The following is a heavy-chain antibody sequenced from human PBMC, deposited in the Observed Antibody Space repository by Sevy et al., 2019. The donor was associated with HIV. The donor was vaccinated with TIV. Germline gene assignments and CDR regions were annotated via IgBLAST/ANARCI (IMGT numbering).Heavy chain of an antibody. D-gene: IGHD6-13*01. CDR1: GFTLSDYY. CDR2: ISSGSSYT. V-gene: IGHV3-11*05. CDR3: AREVSSSRGDLDN. J-gene: IGHJ4*02. Sequence: GGSLRLSCSPSGFTLSDYYMSWIRQAPGKGLEWVSYISSGSSYTNYADSVKGRFTISRDNAKNSLYLQMNSLRAEDTAVYYCAREVSSSRGDLDNWGQGTLVTVSS.